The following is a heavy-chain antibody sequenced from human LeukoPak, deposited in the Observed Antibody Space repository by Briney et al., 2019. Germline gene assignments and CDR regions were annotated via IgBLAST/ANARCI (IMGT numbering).Heavy chain of an antibody. D-gene: IGHD1-14*01. Sequence: PGGSLRFSCAASGFAFSSYSMNWVRQAPGKGLEWVSYISSGSSTIYYADSVKGRFTISRDNAKNSLYLQMNSLREEDTAVYYCARGGSGLDYWGQGTLVTVSS. CDR2: ISSGSSTI. CDR1: GFAFSSYS. V-gene: IGHV3-48*02. J-gene: IGHJ4*02. CDR3: ARGGSGLDY.